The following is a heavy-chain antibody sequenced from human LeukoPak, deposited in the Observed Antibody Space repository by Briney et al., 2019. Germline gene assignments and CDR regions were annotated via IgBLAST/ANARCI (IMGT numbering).Heavy chain of an antibody. Sequence: PGGSLRLSCAASGFTFDDYAMHWVRQAPGKGLEWVSLISWDGGSTYYADSVKGRFTISRDNAKNSLYLQMNSLRAEDTAVYYCARDPYGSGSYFYYYYYYMDVWGKGTTVTVSS. D-gene: IGHD3-10*01. CDR3: ARDPYGSGSYFYYYYYYMDV. V-gene: IGHV3-43D*03. CDR2: ISWDGGST. J-gene: IGHJ6*03. CDR1: GFTFDDYA.